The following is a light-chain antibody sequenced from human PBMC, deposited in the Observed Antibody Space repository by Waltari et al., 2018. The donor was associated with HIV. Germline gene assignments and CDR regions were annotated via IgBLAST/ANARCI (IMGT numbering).Light chain of an antibody. CDR3: LQDLKYPRT. J-gene: IGKJ1*01. V-gene: IGKV1-6*01. CDR1: QDIRHD. Sequence: AIQMTQSPSSLSASIGDRVIISCRASQDIRHDLGWYQHTPGKVPKLLIYAASKLQPGVPVRFSGSGSGTEFTLTISSLQPEDFATYFCLQDLKYPRTFGQGTKVEI. CDR2: AAS.